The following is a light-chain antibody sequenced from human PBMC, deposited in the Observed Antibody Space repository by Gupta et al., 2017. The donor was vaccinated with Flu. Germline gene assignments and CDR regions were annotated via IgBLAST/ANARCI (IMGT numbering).Light chain of an antibody. CDR1: QSISSH. CDR3: QQRGNWPSLT. Sequence: ERATLSCRARQSISSHLAWYQQKAGLPPRLLIYDASKRATGIPDRFSGSGSGTDFTLTISSLEPEDFAVYYCQQRGNWPSLTFGGGTNVEV. CDR2: DAS. J-gene: IGKJ4*01. V-gene: IGKV3-11*01.